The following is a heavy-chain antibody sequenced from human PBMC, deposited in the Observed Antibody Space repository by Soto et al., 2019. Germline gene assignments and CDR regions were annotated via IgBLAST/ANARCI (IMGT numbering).Heavy chain of an antibody. V-gene: IGHV5-51*01. CDR1: GYSFTSYW. J-gene: IGHJ6*02. CDR2: IYPGDSDT. Sequence: GESLKISCKGSGYSFTSYWIGWVRQLPGKGLEWVGIIYPGDSDTRYSPSFQGQVTISADKSISTAYLQWSSLKASDTAMYYCARANSSSWSLYYYYGMDVWGQGTTVTVSS. CDR3: ARANSSSWSLYYYYGMDV. D-gene: IGHD6-13*01.